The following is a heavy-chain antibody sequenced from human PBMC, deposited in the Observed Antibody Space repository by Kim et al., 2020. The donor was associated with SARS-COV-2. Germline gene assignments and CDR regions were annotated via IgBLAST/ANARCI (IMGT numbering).Heavy chain of an antibody. V-gene: IGHV3-13*04. CDR1: GFTFSSYD. CDR2: IGTAGDT. CDR3: ARWGATAAATHYYYYGMDV. J-gene: IGHJ6*02. D-gene: IGHD2-15*01. Sequence: GGSLRLSCAASGFTFSSYDMHWVRQATGKGLEWVSAIGTAGDTYYPGSVKGRFTISRENAKNSLYLQMNSLRAGDTAVYYCARWGATAAATHYYYYGMDVWGQGTTVTVSS.